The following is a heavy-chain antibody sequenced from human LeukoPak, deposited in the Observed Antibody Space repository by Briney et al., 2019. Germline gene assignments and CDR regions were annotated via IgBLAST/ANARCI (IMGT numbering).Heavy chain of an antibody. V-gene: IGHV3-21*01. D-gene: IGHD3-22*01. J-gene: IGHJ4*02. Sequence: GGSLRLSCAASGFTFTSYSMNWVRQAPGKGLEWVSSISSSGNYIYYADSLKGRFTISRDNAKNPLYLQMNSLRAEDTAVYYCARGGRGTIIMIVVAALDYWGQGTLVTVSS. CDR3: ARGGRGTIIMIVVAALDY. CDR1: GFTFTSYS. CDR2: ISSSGNYI.